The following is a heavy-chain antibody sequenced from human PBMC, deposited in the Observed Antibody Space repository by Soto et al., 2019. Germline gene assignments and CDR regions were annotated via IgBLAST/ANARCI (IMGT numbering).Heavy chain of an antibody. CDR2: IDYSGST. Sequence: SETLSLTCTVSGGSISSGDYYWSWIRRPPGKGLEWIGYIDYSGSTYYNPSLKSRVTISIDPSKNQFSLNLRSVTAADTAVYHCARRTGDYGPYGMDVWGQGTTVTVSS. D-gene: IGHD3-9*01. CDR1: GGSISSGDYY. J-gene: IGHJ6*02. V-gene: IGHV4-30-4*01. CDR3: ARRTGDYGPYGMDV.